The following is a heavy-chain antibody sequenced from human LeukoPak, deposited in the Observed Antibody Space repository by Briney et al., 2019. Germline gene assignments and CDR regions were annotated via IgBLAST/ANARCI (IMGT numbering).Heavy chain of an antibody. CDR3: AREVVAAPGTVDY. J-gene: IGHJ4*01. CDR1: GYTFTSNY. D-gene: IGHD6-13*01. Sequence: ASVKVSCKAFGYTFTSNYMHWVRQAPGQGPEWMGVISPSGGSTTYAQEFQGRVTLTRDMSTSTDYLELSSLRSEDTAVYLCAREVVAAPGTVDYWGQGTLVTVSS. CDR2: ISPSGGST. V-gene: IGHV1-46*01.